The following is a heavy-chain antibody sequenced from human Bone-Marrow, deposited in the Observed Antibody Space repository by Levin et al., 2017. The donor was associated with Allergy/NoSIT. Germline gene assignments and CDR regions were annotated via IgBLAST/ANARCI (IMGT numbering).Heavy chain of an antibody. D-gene: IGHD5-18*01. CDR3: ARGKHPSVLEALGYSYGYGSMDV. CDR2: IIPIFGTA. CDR1: GGTFSSYA. J-gene: IGHJ6*02. V-gene: IGHV1-69*13. Sequence: PEASVKVSCKASGGTFSSYAISWVRQAPGQGLEWMGGIIPIFGTANYAQKFQGRVTITADESTSTAYMELSSLRSEDTAVYYCARGKHPSVLEALGYSYGYGSMDVWGQGTTVTVSS.